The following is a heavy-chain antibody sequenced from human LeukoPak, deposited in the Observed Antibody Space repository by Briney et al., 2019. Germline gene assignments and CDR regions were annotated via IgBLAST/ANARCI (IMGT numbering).Heavy chain of an antibody. J-gene: IGHJ4*02. CDR2: IIPIFGTA. Sequence: ASVKVSCKASGGTFSSYAISWVRQAPGQGLEWMGGIIPIFGTANYAQKFQGRVTITADESTSTAYMELSSLRSEDTAVYYCARAPREYDFWSGPIDYWGQGTLVTVSS. CDR3: ARAPREYDFWSGPIDY. CDR1: GGTFSSYA. V-gene: IGHV1-69*13. D-gene: IGHD3-3*01.